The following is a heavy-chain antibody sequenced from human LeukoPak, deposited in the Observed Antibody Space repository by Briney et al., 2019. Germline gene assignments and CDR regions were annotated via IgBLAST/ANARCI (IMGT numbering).Heavy chain of an antibody. CDR1: GGSIRSYY. J-gene: IGHJ4*02. CDR3: ARHTIGWFGELSFDY. D-gene: IGHD3-10*01. Sequence: SETLSLTCTVSGGSIRSYYWSWIRQPPGKGLEWIGYIYYSGSTNYNPSLKSRVTISVDTSKNQFSLKLSSVTAADTAVYYCARHTIGWFGELSFDYWGQGTLVTVS. V-gene: IGHV4-59*08. CDR2: IYYSGST.